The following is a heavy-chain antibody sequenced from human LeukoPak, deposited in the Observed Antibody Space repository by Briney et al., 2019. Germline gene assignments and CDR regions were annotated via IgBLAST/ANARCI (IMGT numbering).Heavy chain of an antibody. V-gene: IGHV3-23*01. D-gene: IGHD4-17*01. J-gene: IGHJ4*02. Sequence: GGSLRLSCAASGFTFTNYAMNWVRQAPGKGLEWVSSICGGGETTYYADSAKGRFTISRDNSQNTLYLQMNSLRAEDTAVYYCARDYADYVGYFFFDYWGQGTLVTVSS. CDR3: ARDYADYVGYFFFDY. CDR2: ICGGGETT. CDR1: GFTFTNYA.